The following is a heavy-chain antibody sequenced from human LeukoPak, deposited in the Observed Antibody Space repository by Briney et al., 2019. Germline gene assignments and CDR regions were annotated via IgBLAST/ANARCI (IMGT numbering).Heavy chain of an antibody. Sequence: ASVPVTFKASGYIFTDYYLHWVRQAPGQGLEWMGCINPNNGDTGFAQKFKGRVIMTMDTYITKASMELNSLNSYDKAVYYCYMNSDAVKRFDPSGQGTLVTVSS. CDR2: INPNNGDT. CDR3: YMNSDAVKRFDP. D-gene: IGHD1/OR15-1a*01. CDR1: GYIFTDYY. J-gene: IGHJ5*02. V-gene: IGHV1-2*02.